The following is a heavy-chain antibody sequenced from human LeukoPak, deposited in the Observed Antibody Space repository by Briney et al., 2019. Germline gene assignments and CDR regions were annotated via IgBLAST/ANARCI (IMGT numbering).Heavy chain of an antibody. CDR3: AKDRPRIDY. Sequence: GGSLRLSCAASGLTFSSHWMHWVRQAPGKGLVWVSRITNDGSSTTYADSVKGRFTISRDNSRNTLYLQMNSLRAEDTAVYYCAKDRPRIDYWGQGTLVTVSS. V-gene: IGHV3-74*01. CDR2: ITNDGSST. CDR1: GLTFSSHW. J-gene: IGHJ4*02.